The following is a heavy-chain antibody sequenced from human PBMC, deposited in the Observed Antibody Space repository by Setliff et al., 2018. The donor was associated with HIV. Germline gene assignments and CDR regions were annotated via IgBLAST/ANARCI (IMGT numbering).Heavy chain of an antibody. D-gene: IGHD4-17*01. CDR1: GYSFTIYW. CDR3: ATWTRAETSENFQH. V-gene: IGHV5-51*01. J-gene: IGHJ1*01. CDR2: IYPGDSDT. Sequence: PGESLTISCKASGYSFTIYWIGWVRQMPGKGLEWMGVIYPGDSDTRYSPSFQGQVTISADKSITTAYVQWSSLKASDTAMYYCATWTRAETSENFQHWGQGTQVTVSS.